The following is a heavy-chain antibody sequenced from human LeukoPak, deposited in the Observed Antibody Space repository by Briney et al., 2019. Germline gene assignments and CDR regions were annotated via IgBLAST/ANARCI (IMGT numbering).Heavy chain of an antibody. CDR2: ISGSGGDT. Sequence: GGSLRLSCAVSGFTFSTYAMNWVRQAPGKGLEWVSGISGSGGDTYYADSVQGRFTISRDNSKRTLYLQMNSLRVDDTAVYFCAKAGICSSGSCLRGLYDYWGQGALVTVSS. D-gene: IGHD2-15*01. CDR1: GFTFSTYA. CDR3: AKAGICSSGSCLRGLYDY. J-gene: IGHJ4*02. V-gene: IGHV3-23*01.